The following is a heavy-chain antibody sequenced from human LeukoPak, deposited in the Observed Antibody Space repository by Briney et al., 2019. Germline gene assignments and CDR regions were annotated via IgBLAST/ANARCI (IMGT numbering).Heavy chain of an antibody. D-gene: IGHD3-22*01. CDR2: IHSGGAT. V-gene: IGHV3-53*01. CDR3: ARVGYYDSGGFYKYYRYCMDV. Sequence: GGSLRLSCAASEFTVSHNYMSWVRGARGKGLECVSFIHSGGATYYADSVKGRFTISRDISKNTLYLQMDTLRAEDTAVYYCARVGYYDSGGFYKYYRYCMDVWGKGTTVTVSS. CDR1: EFTVSHNY. J-gene: IGHJ6*03.